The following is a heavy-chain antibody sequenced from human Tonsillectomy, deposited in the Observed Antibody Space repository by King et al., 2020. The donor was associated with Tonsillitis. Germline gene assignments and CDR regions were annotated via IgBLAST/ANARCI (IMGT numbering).Heavy chain of an antibody. Sequence: VQLQQWGAGLLKPSETLSLTCAVFGGSFSDYYWSWIRQPPGKGLEWIVDINPSGSTNYNPSLKSRVTMSVDTSKNQFSLKLSSVTAADTAVYYCSRGCRYYDRSGLSYFDLWGRGTLVTVSS. J-gene: IGHJ2*01. CDR1: GGSFSDYY. V-gene: IGHV4-34*01. CDR3: SRGCRYYDRSGLSYFDL. CDR2: INPSGST. D-gene: IGHD3-22*01.